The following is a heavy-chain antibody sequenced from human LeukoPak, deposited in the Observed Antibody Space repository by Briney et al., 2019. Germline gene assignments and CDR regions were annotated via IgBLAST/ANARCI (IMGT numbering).Heavy chain of an antibody. CDR3: ATPRYSDNRGYYYDLTY. CDR2: FNPEDGET. J-gene: IGHJ4*02. D-gene: IGHD3-22*01. CDR1: GYSLSDSS. Sequence: ASARVSCKVSGYSLSDSSMHWVRQAPGKGLEWMGTFNPEDGETIYAQKFQGRVTMTEDTSIDTAYLDLSSLRSEDTAVYYCATPRYSDNRGYYYDLTYWGQGTLVTVSS. V-gene: IGHV1-24*01.